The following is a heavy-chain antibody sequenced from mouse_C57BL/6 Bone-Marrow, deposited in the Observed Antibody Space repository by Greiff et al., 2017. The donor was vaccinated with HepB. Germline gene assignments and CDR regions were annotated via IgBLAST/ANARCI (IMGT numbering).Heavy chain of an antibody. V-gene: IGHV2-5*01. CDR3: AKNRGVYGNYVGWFAY. Sequence: QVQLQQSGPGLVQPSQSLSITCTVSGFSLTSYGVHWVRQSPGKGLEWLGVIWRGGSTDYNAAFMSRLSITKDNSKSHVFFKMNSLQADDTAIYYCAKNRGVYGNYVGWFAYWGQGTLVTVSA. CDR2: IWRGGST. CDR1: GFSLTSYG. J-gene: IGHJ3*01. D-gene: IGHD2-1*01.